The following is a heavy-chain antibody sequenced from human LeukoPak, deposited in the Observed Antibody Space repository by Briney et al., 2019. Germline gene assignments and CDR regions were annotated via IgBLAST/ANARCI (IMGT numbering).Heavy chain of an antibody. Sequence: SQTLSLTCPVSGGSISSGDYHWSWIRQPPGGGLEWIGYIYYSGTAYYNPSLKSRVTISVDTSKNQFSPKLSSVTAADTAVYYCARTGADYDAFDIWGQGTMVTVSS. D-gene: IGHD4-11*01. V-gene: IGHV4-30-4*01. CDR2: IYYSGTA. J-gene: IGHJ3*02. CDR3: ARTGADYDAFDI. CDR1: GGSISSGDYH.